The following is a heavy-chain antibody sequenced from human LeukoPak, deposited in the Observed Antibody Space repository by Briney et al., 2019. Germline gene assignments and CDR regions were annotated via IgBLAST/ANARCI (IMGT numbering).Heavy chain of an antibody. J-gene: IGHJ4*02. V-gene: IGHV1-2*02. D-gene: IGHD1-26*01. Sequence: ASVKVSCKASGYTFTGYCMHWVRQAPGQGLEWMGWINPNSGGTNYAQKFQGRVTMTRDTSISTAYMELSRLRSDDTAVYYCARETGSGSYYDYWGQGTLVTVSS. CDR2: INPNSGGT. CDR3: ARETGSGSYYDY. CDR1: GYTFTGYC.